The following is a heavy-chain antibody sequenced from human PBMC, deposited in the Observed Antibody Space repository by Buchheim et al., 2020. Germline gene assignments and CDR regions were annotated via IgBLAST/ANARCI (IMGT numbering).Heavy chain of an antibody. CDR1: GFTFSSYS. CDR3: ARESLYCSGGSCYPSTDY. CDR2: ISSSSSTI. J-gene: IGHJ4*02. V-gene: IGHV3-48*01. Sequence: EVQLVESGGGLVQPGGSLRLSCAASGFTFSSYSMNWVRQAPGKGLEWVSYISSSSSTIYYADSVKGRFTISRDNAKNYLYLQMNSLRAEDTAVYYCARESLYCSGGSCYPSTDYWGQGTL. D-gene: IGHD2-15*01.